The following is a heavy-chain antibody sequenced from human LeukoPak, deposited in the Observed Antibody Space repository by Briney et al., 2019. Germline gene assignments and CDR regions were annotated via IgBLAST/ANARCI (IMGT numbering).Heavy chain of an antibody. D-gene: IGHD6-6*01. V-gene: IGHV1-18*01. CDR1: GYTFTSYG. Sequence: ASVKVSCKASGYTFTSYGISWVRQAPGQGLEWMGWISAYNGNTNYAQKLQGRVTMTTDTSTSTAYMELSSLRSEDTAVYYCARDHSAPIAARRSWYFDLWGRGTLVTVSS. CDR2: ISAYNGNT. J-gene: IGHJ2*01. CDR3: ARDHSAPIAARRSWYFDL.